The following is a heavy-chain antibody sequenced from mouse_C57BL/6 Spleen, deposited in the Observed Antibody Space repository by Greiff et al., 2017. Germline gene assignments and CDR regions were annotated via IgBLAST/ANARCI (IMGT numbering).Heavy chain of an antibody. J-gene: IGHJ4*01. CDR3: ARGTDGYAMDY. CDR2: IDPSDSET. CDR1: GYTFTSYW. V-gene: IGHV1-52*01. D-gene: IGHD2-3*01. Sequence: VQLQQPGAELVRPGSSVKLSCKASGYTFTSYWMHWVKQRPIQGLEWIGNIDPSDSETHYNQKFKDKATLTVDTSSSTAYMQLSSLTSEDSAVYYCARGTDGYAMDYWGQGTSVTVSS.